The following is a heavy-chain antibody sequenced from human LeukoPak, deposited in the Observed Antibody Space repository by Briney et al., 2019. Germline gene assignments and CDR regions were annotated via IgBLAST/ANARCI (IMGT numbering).Heavy chain of an antibody. D-gene: IGHD6-19*01. CDR1: GFTFSSYW. CDR3: AKDASVAGTTTDFDY. J-gene: IGHJ4*02. Sequence: PGGSLRLSCAASGFTFSSYWMSWVRQAPGKGLEWVSAISGSGGSTYYADSVKGRFTISRDNSKNTLYLQMNSLRAEDTAVYYCAKDASVAGTTTDFDYWGQGTLVTVSS. V-gene: IGHV3-23*01. CDR2: ISGSGGST.